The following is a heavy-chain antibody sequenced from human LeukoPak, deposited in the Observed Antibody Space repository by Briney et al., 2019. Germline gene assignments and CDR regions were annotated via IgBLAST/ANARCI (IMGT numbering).Heavy chain of an antibody. J-gene: IGHJ4*02. CDR2: ISYDGSNK. D-gene: IGHD3-10*01. V-gene: IGHV3-30*18. CDR3: VKEALSGSGSYSFDY. CDR1: GFTFISYG. Sequence: PGRSLRLSCAASGFTFISYGMHWVRQAPGKGLEWVAVISYDGSNKYYADSVKGRFTTSRDNSKNTLYLQMNSLRAEDTAVYYCVKEALSGSGSYSFDYWGQGTLVTVSS.